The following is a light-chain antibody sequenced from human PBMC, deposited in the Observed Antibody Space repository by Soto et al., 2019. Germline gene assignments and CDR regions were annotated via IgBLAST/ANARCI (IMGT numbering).Light chain of an antibody. CDR2: AAS. CDR3: QHSYSTRT. CDR1: QDIGAY. Sequence: DIQMTQSPSSLSASIGDRVTISCRASQDIGAYVNWYQHKQGKAPRVLMYAASNLKSGVPPRFSGSGVGRDFTLPISDLQPEDFATYYCQHSYSTRTFGQGTKVERK. J-gene: IGKJ1*01. V-gene: IGKV1-39*01.